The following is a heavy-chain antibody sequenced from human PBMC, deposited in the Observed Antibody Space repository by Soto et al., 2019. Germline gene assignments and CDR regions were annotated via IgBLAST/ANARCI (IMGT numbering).Heavy chain of an antibody. Sequence: ACLRLSCTASGFVFRTYWMSWVRQAPGKCLEWVANIKEDGSEANYVDPVKGRFAVSRDKDTNSLYLELNSLTPEDTAVYYCARSRRQWFGGQLSYYCDFWGKGNLVTVSS. D-gene: IGHD3-10*01. CDR1: GFVFRTYW. V-gene: IGHV3-7*01. CDR2: IKEDGSEA. CDR3: ARSRRQWFGGQLSYYCDF. J-gene: IGHJ4*02.